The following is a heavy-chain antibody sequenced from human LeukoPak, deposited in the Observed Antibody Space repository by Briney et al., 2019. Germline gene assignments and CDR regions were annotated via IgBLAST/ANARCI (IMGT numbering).Heavy chain of an antibody. CDR1: GFTFSKYW. J-gene: IGHJ3*01. D-gene: IGHD5-18*01. Sequence: GGSLRLSCVGSGFTFSKYWMNWVRQAPGKGLEWVANIKEDGSQIYYVDSVRGRFTISRDNAKNSVYLQMNSLRSEDTAVYYCAREVYSYALDALDLWGQGTMVTVSS. CDR2: IKEDGSQI. CDR3: AREVYSYALDALDL. V-gene: IGHV3-7*01.